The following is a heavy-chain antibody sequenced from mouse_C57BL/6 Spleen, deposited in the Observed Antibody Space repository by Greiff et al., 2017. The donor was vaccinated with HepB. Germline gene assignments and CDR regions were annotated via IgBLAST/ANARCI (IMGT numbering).Heavy chain of an antibody. Sequence: QVQLKQPGAELVKPGASVKVSCKASGYTFTSYWMHWVKQRPGQGLEWIGRIHPSDSDTNYNQKFKGKATLTVDKSSSTAYMQLSSLTSEDSAVYYCAIIGAYYSNPFAYWGQGTLVTVSA. J-gene: IGHJ3*01. CDR2: IHPSDSDT. CDR3: AIIGAYYSNPFAY. V-gene: IGHV1-74*01. CDR1: GYTFTSYW. D-gene: IGHD2-5*01.